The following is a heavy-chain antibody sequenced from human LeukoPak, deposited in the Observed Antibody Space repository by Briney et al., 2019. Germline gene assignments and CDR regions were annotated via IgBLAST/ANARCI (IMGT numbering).Heavy chain of an antibody. CDR2: INPNSGGT. J-gene: IGHJ4*02. D-gene: IGHD6-19*01. V-gene: IGHV1-2*02. CDR3: ARDLEGGWLATFDY. Sequence: ASVKVSCKASGYTFTGYYMHWVRQAPGQGLEWMGWINPNSGGTNYAQKFQGRVTMTRDTSISTAYMELSRLRSDDTAVYYCARDLEGGWLATFDYWGQGTLVTVSS. CDR1: GYTFTGYY.